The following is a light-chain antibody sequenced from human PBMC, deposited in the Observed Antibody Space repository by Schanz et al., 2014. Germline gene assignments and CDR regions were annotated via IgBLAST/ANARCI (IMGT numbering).Light chain of an antibody. CDR2: DVS. V-gene: IGLV2-14*03. CDR1: RSDIGGYNY. CDR3: CSYAASSWV. Sequence: QSALTQPASVSGSPGQSITISCTGTRSDIGGYNYVSWYQQHPGEAPKLMIYDVSKRPSGVRDRFSGSKSGNTASLTISGLQAEDEADYYCCSYAASSWVFGGGTKLTVL. J-gene: IGLJ3*02.